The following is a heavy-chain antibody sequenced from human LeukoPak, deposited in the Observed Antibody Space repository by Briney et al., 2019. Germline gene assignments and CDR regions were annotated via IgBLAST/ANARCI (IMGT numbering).Heavy chain of an antibody. CDR1: GYTFTSYG. Sequence: GSVKVSCKASGYTFTSYGISWVRQAPGQGLEWMGWISAYNGNTNYAQKLQGRVTMTTDTSTSTAYMELRSLRSDDTAVYYCARLSAAVDAFDIWGQGTMVTVSS. D-gene: IGHD2-2*01. V-gene: IGHV1-18*01. J-gene: IGHJ3*02. CDR3: ARLSAAVDAFDI. CDR2: ISAYNGNT.